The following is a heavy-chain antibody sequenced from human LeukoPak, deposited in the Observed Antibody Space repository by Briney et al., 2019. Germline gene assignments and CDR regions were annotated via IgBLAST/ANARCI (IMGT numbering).Heavy chain of an antibody. Sequence: KTGGSLRLSCAASGFSFTSYTMNWVRQAPGKGLEWVSSISSSSSYIYYADSVKGRFTISRDNAKNSLYLQMNSLSAEDTAVYYCAMVMAYCGGDCYSPFDYWGQGTLVTVSS. CDR1: GFSFTSYT. CDR3: AMVMAYCGGDCYSPFDY. CDR2: ISSSSSYI. J-gene: IGHJ4*02. D-gene: IGHD2-21*02. V-gene: IGHV3-21*01.